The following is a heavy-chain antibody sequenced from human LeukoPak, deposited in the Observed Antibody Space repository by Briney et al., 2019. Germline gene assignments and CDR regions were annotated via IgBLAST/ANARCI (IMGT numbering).Heavy chain of an antibody. CDR2: INHSGST. CDR3: ARGPKAAADTRWFDP. V-gene: IGHV4-34*01. Sequence: SETLSLTCAVYGGSFSGYYWSWIRQPPGKGLEWIGEINHSGSTNYNPSLKSRVTISVDTSKNQFSLKLSSVTAADTAVYYCARGPKAAADTRWFDPWGQGTLVTVSS. CDR1: GGSFSGYY. D-gene: IGHD6-13*01. J-gene: IGHJ5*02.